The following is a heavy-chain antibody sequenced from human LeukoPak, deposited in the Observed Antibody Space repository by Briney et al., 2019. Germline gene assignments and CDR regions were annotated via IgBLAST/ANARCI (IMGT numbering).Heavy chain of an antibody. V-gene: IGHV3-21*01. Sequence: GGSLRLSCAASGFTFSTYSMNWVRQAPGKGLEWVSSISSTSSYMYYADSVKGRFTISRDNAKNSLYLQMNSLRAEDTAVYYCARVEDTAMVDYWGQGTLVTVSS. J-gene: IGHJ4*02. CDR1: GFTFSTYS. CDR2: ISSTSSYM. CDR3: ARVEDTAMVDY. D-gene: IGHD5-18*01.